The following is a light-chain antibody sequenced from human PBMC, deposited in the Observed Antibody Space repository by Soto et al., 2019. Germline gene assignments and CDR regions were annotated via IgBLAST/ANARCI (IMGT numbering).Light chain of an antibody. CDR3: QHFTMSPPWT. CDR1: QSVSSDN. CDR2: GTS. J-gene: IGKJ1*01. V-gene: IGKV3-20*01. Sequence: EMVLTQSPGTLSLSPGERATLSCRASQSVSSDNLAWYQQKPGQAPRVLIYGTSSRANGIPDRFSGSGYGTDFTLTISRLEPEDFAVYYCQHFTMSPPWTFGTGTQVEIK.